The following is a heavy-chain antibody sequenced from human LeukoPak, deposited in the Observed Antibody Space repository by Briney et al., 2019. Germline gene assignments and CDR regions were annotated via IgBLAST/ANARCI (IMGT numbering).Heavy chain of an antibody. V-gene: IGHV3-23*01. J-gene: IGHJ6*03. CDR2: ISGSGGST. Sequence: GGSLRLSCAASGFTFSSYAMSWVRQAPGKGLEWVSAISGSGGSTYYADSVKGRFTISRDNAKNSLYLQMNSLRAEDTAVYYCARDIRSKYQLLQLDTRGCMDVWGKGTTVTVSS. CDR1: GFTFSSYA. CDR3: ARDIRSKYQLLQLDTRGCMDV. D-gene: IGHD2-2*01.